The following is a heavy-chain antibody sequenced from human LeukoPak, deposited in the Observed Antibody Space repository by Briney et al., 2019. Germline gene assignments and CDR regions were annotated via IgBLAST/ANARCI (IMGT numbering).Heavy chain of an antibody. Sequence: GGSLRLSCSASGFFFTNFPMHWVRQAPGKGLEWVAVISSDGNNHFNADSVKGRFTISRDNSKNTLYLQMNSLRAEDTAVYYCARGRTVVVPAAIRYWGQGTLVTVSS. V-gene: IGHV3-30-3*01. CDR3: ARGRTVVVPAAIRY. CDR1: GFFFTNFP. D-gene: IGHD2-2*01. CDR2: ISSDGNNH. J-gene: IGHJ4*02.